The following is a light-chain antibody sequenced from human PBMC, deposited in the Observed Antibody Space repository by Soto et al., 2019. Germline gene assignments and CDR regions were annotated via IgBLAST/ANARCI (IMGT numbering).Light chain of an antibody. Sequence: EIVLPQSPGTLSLSPGEIATLSCRASQSVSSSYLAWYQQKPGQAPRLLIYGASSSATGIPDMFSGSGSGTDFTLTISRLEPEDFAVYYCQQYGSSSSTFGQGTKLEIK. J-gene: IGKJ2*02. CDR2: GAS. CDR3: QQYGSSSST. CDR1: QSVSSSY. V-gene: IGKV3-20*01.